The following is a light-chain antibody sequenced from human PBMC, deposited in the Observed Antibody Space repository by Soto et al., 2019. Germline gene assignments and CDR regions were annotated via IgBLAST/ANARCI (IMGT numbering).Light chain of an antibody. V-gene: IGLV2-14*01. CDR3: SSYTSSNTLV. CDR1: SSDIGGYNY. Sequence: QSALTQPASVSGSPGQSITLSCTGTSSDIGGYNYVSWFQQYSGKAPKLMIFEVSDRPSGVSNRFSGSKSGNTASLTISGLQAEDEADYYCSSYTSSNTLVFGGGTKLTVL. CDR2: EVS. J-gene: IGLJ2*01.